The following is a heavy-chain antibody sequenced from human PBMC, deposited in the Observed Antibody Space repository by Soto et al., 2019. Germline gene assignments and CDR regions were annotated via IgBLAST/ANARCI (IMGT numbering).Heavy chain of an antibody. J-gene: IGHJ4*02. V-gene: IGHV4-61*08. CDR1: GTFVSSSDYH. Sequence: PSETLSLTCSVSGTFVSSSDYHWTWIRQSPGKGLEYIGYISYGGHTNYDPSLESRVTISLDTSSNQFSMSLSFVTAADTAIYYCARQLESTVFDYWGQGALVTVSS. D-gene: IGHD4-17*01. CDR2: ISYGGHT. CDR3: ARQLESTVFDY.